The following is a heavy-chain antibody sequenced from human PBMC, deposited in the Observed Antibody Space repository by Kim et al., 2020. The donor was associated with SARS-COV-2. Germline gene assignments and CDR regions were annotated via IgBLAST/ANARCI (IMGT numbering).Heavy chain of an antibody. D-gene: IGHD2-15*01. CDR3: TNGRDNAFDI. J-gene: IGHJ3*02. V-gene: IGHV3-73*01. CDR2: IRGKARGFAT. CDR1: GFTFSVSA. Sequence: GGSLRRSCAASGFTFSVSAMHWVRQASGQGLEWVGLIRGKARGFATEYAASVKGRFTISRDDSKNTAYLQMNSVKTEDTAVYYCTNGRDNAFDIWGLGT.